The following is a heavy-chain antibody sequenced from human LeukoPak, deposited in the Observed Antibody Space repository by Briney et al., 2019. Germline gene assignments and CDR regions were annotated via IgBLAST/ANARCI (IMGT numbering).Heavy chain of an antibody. CDR2: ISSSGSTI. Sequence: GGSLRLSCAASGFTFSSYSMNWVRQAPGKGLEWVSYISSSGSTIYYADSVKGRFTISRDNAKNSLYLQMNSLRAEDTAVYYCARSPRGYSFYFDYWGQGTLVTVSS. D-gene: IGHD3-22*01. CDR3: ARSPRGYSFYFDY. J-gene: IGHJ4*02. CDR1: GFTFSSYS. V-gene: IGHV3-48*04.